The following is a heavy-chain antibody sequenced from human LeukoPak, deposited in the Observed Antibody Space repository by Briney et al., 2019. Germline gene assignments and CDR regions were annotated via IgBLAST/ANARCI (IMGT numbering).Heavy chain of an antibody. D-gene: IGHD4-23*01. CDR1: GGTFSSYA. J-gene: IGHJ4*02. CDR2: IIPILGIA. CDR3: ARVEDYGGSFDY. Sequence: GASVKASCKASGGTFSSYAISWVRQAPGQGLEWMGRIIPILGIANYAQKFQGRVTITADKSTSTAYMELSSLRSEDTAVYYCARVEDYGGSFDYWGQGTLVTVSS. V-gene: IGHV1-69*04.